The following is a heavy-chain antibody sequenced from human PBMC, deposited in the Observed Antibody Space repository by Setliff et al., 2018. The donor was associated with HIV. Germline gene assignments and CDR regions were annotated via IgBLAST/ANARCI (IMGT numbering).Heavy chain of an antibody. CDR1: GYSFPDFF. D-gene: IGHD7-27*01. CDR3: ARQLSNSLDF. V-gene: IGHV1-2*02. Sequence: ASVKVSCKASGYSFPDFFIHWVRQAPGQGLEWMGWISPRIGDTRIAKTFRGRVTMTRDTSLNTASVEVSGLRSDDTAVYFCARQLSNSLDFWGHGTLVTVSS. CDR2: ISPRIGDT. J-gene: IGHJ4*03.